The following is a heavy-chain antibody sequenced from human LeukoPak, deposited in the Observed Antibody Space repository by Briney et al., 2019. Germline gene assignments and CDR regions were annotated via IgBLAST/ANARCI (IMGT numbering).Heavy chain of an antibody. CDR1: GGSFSGYY. CDR3: AREYSSSDILTGYYYYYYYYMDV. CDR2: INHSGST. J-gene: IGHJ6*03. D-gene: IGHD3-9*01. Sequence: SETLSLTCAVYGGSFSGYYWSWIRQPPGKGLEWIGEINHSGSTNYNPSLKSRVTISVDTSKNQFSLKLSSVTAADTAVYYCAREYSSSDILTGYYYYYYYYMDVWGKGTTVTISS. V-gene: IGHV4-34*01.